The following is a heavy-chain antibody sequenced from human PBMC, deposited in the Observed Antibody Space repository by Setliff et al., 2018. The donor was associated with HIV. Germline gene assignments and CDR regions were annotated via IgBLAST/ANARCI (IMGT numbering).Heavy chain of an antibody. CDR3: ARDRGGGGFDN. D-gene: IGHD3-16*01. CDR2: IRSDSTII. CDR1: GFSFSIYH. J-gene: IGHJ3*02. V-gene: IGHV3-48*01. Sequence: GGSLRLSCAASGFSFSIYHMNWVRQAPGKGLEWVSYIRSDSTIIYYADSVKGRFTVSRDNVKNSLYLQMNSLRAEDTAVYYCARDRGGGGFDNWGHGTMVTVSS.